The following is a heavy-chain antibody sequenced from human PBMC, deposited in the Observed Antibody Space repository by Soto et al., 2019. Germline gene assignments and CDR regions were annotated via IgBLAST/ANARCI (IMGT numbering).Heavy chain of an antibody. CDR3: AITHTDPYYYYGMDV. V-gene: IGHV4-34*01. CDR2: INHSGST. CDR1: GGSFSGYY. Sequence: SETLSLTCAVYGGSFSGYYWSWIRQPPGKGLEWIGEINHSGSTNYNPSLKRRVTISVDTSKNQFSLKLSSVTAADTAVYYCAITHTDPYYYYGMDVWGQGTTVTVSS. J-gene: IGHJ6*02. D-gene: IGHD5-18*01.